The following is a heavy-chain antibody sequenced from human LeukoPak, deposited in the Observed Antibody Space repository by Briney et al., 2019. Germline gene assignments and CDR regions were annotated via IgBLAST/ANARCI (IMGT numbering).Heavy chain of an antibody. J-gene: IGHJ4*02. Sequence: SVKVSCKASVYTFTSYYMHWVRQAPGQGLEWMGRIIPILAIANYAQKFQGRVTITADKSTSTTYMELSSLRSEDTAVYYCASTDGDYVFDYWGQGTLVAVSS. D-gene: IGHD4-17*01. CDR3: ASTDGDYVFDY. V-gene: IGHV1-69*02. CDR1: VYTFTSYY. CDR2: IIPILAIA.